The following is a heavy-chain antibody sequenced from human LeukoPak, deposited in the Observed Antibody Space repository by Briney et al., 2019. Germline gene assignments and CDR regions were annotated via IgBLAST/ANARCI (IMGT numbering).Heavy chain of an antibody. V-gene: IGHV3-23*01. D-gene: IGHD6-19*01. J-gene: IGHJ4*02. CDR3: AKSYSSGWYYDY. CDR1: GFTFSSYA. Sequence: GGSLRLSCAASGFTFSSYAMSWVRQAPGKGLEWVSAISGSGGSTYYADSVKGRFTISKDNSKNTLYLQMNSLRAEDTAVYYCAKSYSSGWYYDYWGQGTLVTVSS. CDR2: ISGSGGST.